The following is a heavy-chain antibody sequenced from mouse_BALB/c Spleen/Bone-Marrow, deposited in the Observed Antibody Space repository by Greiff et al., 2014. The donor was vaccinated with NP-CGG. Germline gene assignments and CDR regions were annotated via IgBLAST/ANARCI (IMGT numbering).Heavy chain of an antibody. CDR1: GISLTIGNYR. J-gene: IGHJ4*01. CDR2: IYYSGAI. V-gene: IGHV3-5*02. Sequence: EVQGEESGPGLVKPSQTVSLTCTGTGISLTIGNYRWSWIRQFPGKKLEWIGYIYYSGAITYNPSLTSRTTITRDTSKNQFFLEMTSLTAENTATDNCAREDYGIDYAMDYWGQGTSVTVSS. D-gene: IGHD1-1*01. CDR3: AREDYGIDYAMDY.